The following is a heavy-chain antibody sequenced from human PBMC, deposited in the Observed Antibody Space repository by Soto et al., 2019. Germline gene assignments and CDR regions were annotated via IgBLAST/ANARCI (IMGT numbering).Heavy chain of an antibody. Sequence: GGSLRLSCAASGFTFSSYGMHWVRQAPGKGLEWAAVIWYDGSNKYYADSVKGRFTISRDNSKNTLYLQMNSLRAEDTAVYYCARDPGGDIVVVTATPGRYYYYGMDVWGQGTTVTVSS. J-gene: IGHJ6*02. V-gene: IGHV3-33*01. CDR2: IWYDGSNK. CDR1: GFTFSSYG. D-gene: IGHD2-21*02. CDR3: ARDPGGDIVVVTATPGRYYYYGMDV.